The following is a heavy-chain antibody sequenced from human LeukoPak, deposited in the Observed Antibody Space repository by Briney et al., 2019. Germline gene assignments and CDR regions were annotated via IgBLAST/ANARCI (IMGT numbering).Heavy chain of an antibody. V-gene: IGHV4-34*01. Sequence: SETLSLTCAVYGESFSGYYWSWIRQPPGKGLEWIGEINHSGSTNYNPSLKSRVTISVDTSKNQFSLKLSSVTAADTAVYYCARGPSIVGATFAFDIWGQGTMVTVSS. CDR2: INHSGST. J-gene: IGHJ3*02. CDR3: ARGPSIVGATFAFDI. CDR1: GESFSGYY. D-gene: IGHD1-26*01.